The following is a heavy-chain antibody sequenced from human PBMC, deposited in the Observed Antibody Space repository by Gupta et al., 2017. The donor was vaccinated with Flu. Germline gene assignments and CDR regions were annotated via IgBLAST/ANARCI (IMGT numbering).Heavy chain of an antibody. CDR3: AKSSGSYYNYAMDV. J-gene: IGHJ6*02. Sequence: EVQLLESGGGLVQPGGSLRLSCSASGFTFRRYAMSWVRQAPGKGLEWVSVISGSGGSTYYADSVKGRFTISRDNPKNTVSLQMNSLRAEDTAVYYCAKSSGSYYNYAMDVWGQGTTVTVSS. V-gene: IGHV3-23*01. CDR1: GFTFRRYA. D-gene: IGHD3-10*01. CDR2: ISGSGGST.